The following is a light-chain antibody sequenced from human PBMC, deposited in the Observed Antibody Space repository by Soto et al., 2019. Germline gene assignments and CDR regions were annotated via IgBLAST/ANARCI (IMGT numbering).Light chain of an antibody. CDR2: GAS. V-gene: IGKV3-20*01. CDR3: QQYDSAPNT. CDR1: HILSSTY. Sequence: EIVLTQSPGTLSLSPGERATLSRRASHILSSTYLAWYQQKPGQAPRLLIYGASSRATGIPDRFSGSGSGTDFTLTVSRLEPEDFAVYYCQQYDSAPNTFGQGTKLEIK. J-gene: IGKJ2*01.